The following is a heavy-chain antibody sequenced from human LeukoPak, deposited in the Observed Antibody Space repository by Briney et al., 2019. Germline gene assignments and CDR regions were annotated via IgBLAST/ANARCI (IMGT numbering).Heavy chain of an antibody. J-gene: IGHJ4*02. Sequence: GASVKVSCKASGYTFTSYYMHWVRQAPGQGLEWIGIINPSGGSTSYAQKFQGRVTMTRDMSTSTVYMELSSLRSEDTAVYYCARDLAADGRVPDYWGQGTLVTVSS. CDR2: INPSGGST. V-gene: IGHV1-46*01. D-gene: IGHD6-13*01. CDR3: ARDLAADGRVPDY. CDR1: GYTFTSYY.